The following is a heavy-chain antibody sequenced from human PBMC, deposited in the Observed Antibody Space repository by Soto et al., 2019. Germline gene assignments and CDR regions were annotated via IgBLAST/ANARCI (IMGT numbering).Heavy chain of an antibody. D-gene: IGHD3-3*01. CDR3: ARALRSGYPVNGMDV. V-gene: IGHV1-2*04. CDR1: GYTFTGYY. Sequence: ASAKVSCKASGYTFTGYYMHWVRQAPGQGLEWMGWINPNSGGTNYAQKFQGWVTMTRDTSISTAYMELSRLRSDDTAVYYCARALRSGYPVNGMDVWGQGTAVTVSS. CDR2: INPNSGGT. J-gene: IGHJ6*02.